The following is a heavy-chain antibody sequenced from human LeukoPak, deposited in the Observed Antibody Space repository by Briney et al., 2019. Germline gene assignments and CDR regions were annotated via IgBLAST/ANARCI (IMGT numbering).Heavy chain of an antibody. CDR1: GGTFSSYA. V-gene: IGHV1-69*05. D-gene: IGHD2-15*01. CDR2: IIPIFGTA. J-gene: IGHJ4*02. Sequence: ASVKVSCKASGGTFSSYAISWVRQAPGQGLEWMGGIIPIFGTANYAQKFQGRVTITTDESTSTAYMELSSLRSEDTAVYYCATSRLGYCSGGGCYSLDYWGQGTLVTVSS. CDR3: ATSRLGYCSGGGCYSLDY.